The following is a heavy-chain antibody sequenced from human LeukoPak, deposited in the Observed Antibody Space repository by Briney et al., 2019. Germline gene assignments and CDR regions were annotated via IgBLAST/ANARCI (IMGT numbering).Heavy chain of an antibody. J-gene: IGHJ4*02. V-gene: IGHV3-23*01. CDR2: ISGSGGST. CDR1: GFTFSTYT. CDR3: ARLAQPPSYFDY. D-gene: IGHD6-19*01. Sequence: GGSLRLSCVASGFTFSTYTMNWVHQAPGKGLEWVSAISGSGGSTYYADSVKGRFTISRDNSKNTLYLQMNSLRAEDTAVYYCARLAQPPSYFDYWGQGTLVTVSS.